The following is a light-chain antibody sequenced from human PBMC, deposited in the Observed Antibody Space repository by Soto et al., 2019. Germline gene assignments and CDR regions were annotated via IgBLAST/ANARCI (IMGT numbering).Light chain of an antibody. J-gene: IGKJ2*01. V-gene: IGKV3-15*01. CDR3: QQYNKWPHT. CDR2: RAS. Sequence: EIVMTQSPATLSVSPGGSATLSCRASQHVSSNLAWYRKKPGQPPTLLIYRASTRATGIPATFSGSGSGTEFTLTISSLQSEDFAVYYCQQYNKWPHTFGQGTKLEI. CDR1: QHVSSN.